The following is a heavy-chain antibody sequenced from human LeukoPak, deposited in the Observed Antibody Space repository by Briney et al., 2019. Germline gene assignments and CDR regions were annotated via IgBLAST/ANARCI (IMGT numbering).Heavy chain of an antibody. Sequence: GGSLRLSCSAPGLTFRSYWMHWVRQGPGEGPVWVSYITTDGSNTEYADSVKGRFTISRDNAKNMLYLEMNSLRADDTAVFYCARGFHDAFDIWGQGTMVTVSS. V-gene: IGHV3-74*03. CDR2: ITTDGSNT. CDR1: GLTFRSYW. J-gene: IGHJ3*02. CDR3: ARGFHDAFDI.